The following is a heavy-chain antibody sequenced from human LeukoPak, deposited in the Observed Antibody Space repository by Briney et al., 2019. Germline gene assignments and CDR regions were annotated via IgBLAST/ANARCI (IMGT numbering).Heavy chain of an antibody. J-gene: IGHJ3*01. CDR2: IYHSGTT. CDR1: GGSISSSDW. D-gene: IGHD4-17*01. V-gene: IGHV4-4*02. CDR3: ARLTMTTVTTGAFHF. Sequence: PSETLSLTCAVSGGSISSSDWWTWVRQPPGKGLEWIGEIYHSGTTHSNQSLKSRVTLSLDKSKNQFSLKLSSVTAADTAVHYCARLTMTTVTTGAFHFWGQGTMVTVSS.